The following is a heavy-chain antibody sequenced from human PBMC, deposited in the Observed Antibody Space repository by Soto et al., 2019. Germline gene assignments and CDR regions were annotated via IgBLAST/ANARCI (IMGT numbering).Heavy chain of an antibody. CDR1: GYTFTSYA. CDR3: ARATAPYGSSGWYFDY. CDR2: INAGNGNT. Sequence: ASVKVSCKASGYTFTSYAMHWVREAPGQRLEWMGWINAGNGNTKYSQQFQGRVTITRDTSASTAYMELSSLRSEDTAVYYCARATAPYGSSGWYFDYWGQGTLVTV. D-gene: IGHD6-19*01. J-gene: IGHJ4*02. V-gene: IGHV1-3*01.